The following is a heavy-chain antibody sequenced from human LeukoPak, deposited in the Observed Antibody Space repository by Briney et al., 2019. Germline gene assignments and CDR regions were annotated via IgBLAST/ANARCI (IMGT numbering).Heavy chain of an antibody. CDR3: ARGYSSSFYYYYTDV. J-gene: IGHJ6*03. D-gene: IGHD6-6*01. CDR2: INHSGST. CDR1: GGSFSGYY. Sequence: PSETLSLTCAVYGGSFSGYYWSWIRQPPGKGLEWIGEINHSGSTNYNPSLKSRVTISVDTSKNQFSLKLSSVTAADTAVYYCARGYSSSFYYYYTDVWGKGTTVTVSS. V-gene: IGHV4-34*01.